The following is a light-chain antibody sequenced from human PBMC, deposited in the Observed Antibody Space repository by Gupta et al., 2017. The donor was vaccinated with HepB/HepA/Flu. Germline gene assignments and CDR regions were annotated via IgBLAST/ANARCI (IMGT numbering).Light chain of an antibody. CDR2: AAS. V-gene: IGKV1-5*03. CDR1: QSISNW. Sequence: DLEMTQSPSTLSASLGDRVTITCRASQSISNWLAWYQQTPGKAPKVLIYAASSLESGVPSRFSGSGSGTDFTLTISSLQPDDFATYYCQQYGGYSRTFGQGTKVEIK. J-gene: IGKJ1*01. CDR3: QQYGGYSRT.